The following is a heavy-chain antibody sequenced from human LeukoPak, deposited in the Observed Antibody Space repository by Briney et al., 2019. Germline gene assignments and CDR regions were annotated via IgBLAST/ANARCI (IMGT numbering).Heavy chain of an antibody. CDR2: ISSSSSYI. J-gene: IGHJ3*02. CDR3: ARSYYDSSGYYVKDDAFDI. V-gene: IGHV3-21*01. Sequence: GRSLRLSCAASGFTFSSYSMNWVRQAPGKGLEWVSSISSSSSYIYYADSVKGRFTISRDNAKNSLYLQMNSLRAEDTAVYYCARSYYDSSGYYVKDDAFDIWGQGTMVTVSS. D-gene: IGHD3-22*01. CDR1: GFTFSSYS.